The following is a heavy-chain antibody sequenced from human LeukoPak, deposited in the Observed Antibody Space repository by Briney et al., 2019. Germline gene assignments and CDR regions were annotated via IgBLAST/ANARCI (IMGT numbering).Heavy chain of an antibody. CDR1: GFTFSSYS. V-gene: IGHV3-15*01. CDR3: TTDSGDYGDYVRK. CDR2: IKSKSAGGTT. Sequence: PGGSLRLSCAASGFTFSSYSMNWVRQAPGKGLEWVGRIKSKSAGGTTDYPAPVKGRFTISRDDSKNMLYLQMNSLKTEDTAVYYCTTDSGDYGDYVRKWGQGTLVTVSS. D-gene: IGHD4-17*01. J-gene: IGHJ4*02.